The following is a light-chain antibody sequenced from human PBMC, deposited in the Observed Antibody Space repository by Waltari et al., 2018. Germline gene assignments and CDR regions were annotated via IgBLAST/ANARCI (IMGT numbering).Light chain of an antibody. V-gene: IGLV2-18*02. CDR1: SSDIGSYNF. Sequence: QSALIQPPSVSGSPGQSVAIYCTGTSSDIGSYNFVPWYQQFPGTAPKLFIYEVTNRSSGVPDRFSGSKSGYTASLAISGLQPEDEADYYCSSYTTSSTVIFGGGTKLTVL. J-gene: IGLJ2*01. CDR3: SSYTTSSTVI. CDR2: EVT.